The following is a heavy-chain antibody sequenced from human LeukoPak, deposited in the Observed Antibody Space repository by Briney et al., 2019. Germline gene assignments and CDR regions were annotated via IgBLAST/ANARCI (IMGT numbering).Heavy chain of an antibody. V-gene: IGHV1-69*05. CDR1: GGTFSSYA. Sequence: SVKVSCKASGGTFSSYAISWVRQAPGQGLEWMGGIIPIFGTANYAQKFQGRVTITTDESTSTAYMEPSSLRSEDTAVYYCARDYGGSSSAAFDIWGQGTMVTVSS. J-gene: IGHJ3*02. CDR3: ARDYGGSSSAAFDI. CDR2: IIPIFGTA. D-gene: IGHD6-6*01.